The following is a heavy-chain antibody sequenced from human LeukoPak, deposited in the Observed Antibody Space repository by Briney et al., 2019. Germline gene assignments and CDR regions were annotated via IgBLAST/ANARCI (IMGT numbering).Heavy chain of an antibody. D-gene: IGHD6-19*01. J-gene: IGHJ4*01. V-gene: IGHV3-23*01. CDR1: GFTFSNSA. CDR2: LSGSGITP. CDR3: AKGIYSSGWSYFDY. Sequence: GGSLRLSCAASGFTFSNSAMSWVRQAPGKGLEWVSTLSGSGITPYYADSVKGRFTISRDNSKNTLYLQMNSLRAEDTAVYYCAKGIYSSGWSYFDYWGHGTLVTVSS.